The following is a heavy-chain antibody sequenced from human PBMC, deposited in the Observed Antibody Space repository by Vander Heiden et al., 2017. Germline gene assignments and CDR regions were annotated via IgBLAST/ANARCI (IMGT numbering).Heavy chain of an antibody. CDR1: GGPLGSRSYH. J-gene: IGHJ1*01. D-gene: IGHD3-22*01. CDR3: ARPAPDYYESSGYHEYFQH. V-gene: IGHV4-39*01. Sequence: LQESGPGLAKPSETLYLSGTVAGGPLGSRSYHYGWIHEPPATGLEWMGWIDYSGGNYDTPSLKSRVTISVDTSKNQSSLKLISVTAANTAVYSGARPAPDYYESSGYHEYFQHWGQGTLVTVSS. CDR2: IDYSGGN.